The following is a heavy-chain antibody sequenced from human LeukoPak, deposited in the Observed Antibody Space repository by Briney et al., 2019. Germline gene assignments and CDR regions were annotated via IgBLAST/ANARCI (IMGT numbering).Heavy chain of an antibody. CDR1: GYTFTGYY. CDR3: ARVSSPLQYNWFDP. CDR2: INPNSGCT. D-gene: IGHD1-14*01. J-gene: IGHJ5*02. Sequence: ASVKVSCKASGYTFTGYYMHWVRQAPGQGLEWMGRINPNSGCTNYAQKFQGRVTMTRDTSISTAYMELSRLRSDDTAVYYCARVSSPLQYNWFDPWGQGTLVTVSS. V-gene: IGHV1-2*06.